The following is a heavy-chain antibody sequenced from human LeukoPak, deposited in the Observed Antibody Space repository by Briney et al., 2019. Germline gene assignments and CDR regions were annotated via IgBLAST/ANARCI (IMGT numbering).Heavy chain of an antibody. CDR2: INHGGST. V-gene: IGHV4-34*01. J-gene: IGHJ4*02. D-gene: IGHD3-10*01. CDR1: GGAFSGYC. CDR3: ACCPSYSYYSGSYCEVYFDY. Sequence: AGTLTLTCPAYGGAFSGYCWSWIRQPPGKGLEWIGEINHGGSTKYNPYLKSRVTISVVTSKNQISLKLSSVTAADAAVYSCACCPSYSYYSGSYCEVYFDYWGQGTLVTVSS.